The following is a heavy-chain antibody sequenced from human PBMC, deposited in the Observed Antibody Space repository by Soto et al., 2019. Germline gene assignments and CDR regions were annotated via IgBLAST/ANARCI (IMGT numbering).Heavy chain of an antibody. J-gene: IGHJ4*02. CDR2: INTLSTAI. D-gene: IGHD6-19*01. CDR3: ARRLQWQLRPLDS. V-gene: IGHV3-11*01. Sequence: GGSLRLSCEGSGFTFNDYYMTWIRQAPGKRLEWVAYINTLSTAIYYADSVKGRFTISRDNAKNSLYLQMNGLRAEDTATYYCARRLQWQLRPLDSWGRGTLVTVSS. CDR1: GFTFNDYY.